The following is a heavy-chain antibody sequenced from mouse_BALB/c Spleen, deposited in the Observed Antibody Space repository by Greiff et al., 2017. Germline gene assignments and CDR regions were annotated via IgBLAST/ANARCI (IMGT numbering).Heavy chain of an antibody. CDR2: INSNGGST. D-gene: IGHD1-1*02. CDR3: ARDGNYFDY. CDR1: GFTFSSYG. Sequence: EVKLQESGGGLVQPGGSLKLSCAASGFTFSSYGMSWVRQTPDKRLELVATINSNGGSTYYPDSVKGRFTISRDNAKNTLYLQMSSLKSEDTAMYYCARDGNYFDYWGQGTTLTVSS. V-gene: IGHV5-6-3*01. J-gene: IGHJ2*01.